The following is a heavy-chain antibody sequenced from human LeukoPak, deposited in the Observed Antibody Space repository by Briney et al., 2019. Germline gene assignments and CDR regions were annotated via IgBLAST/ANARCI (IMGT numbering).Heavy chain of an antibody. D-gene: IGHD6-19*01. CDR2: IYYSGST. Sequence: PSETLSLTCTVSSGSVSSYYWSWIRQPPGKGLEWIGDIYYSGSTNYNPSLTSRVTISVDTSKNQFSLKLSSVTAADTAVYYCARGRIAVAGTKNYFDYWGQGTLVTVSS. V-gene: IGHV4-59*02. CDR3: ARGRIAVAGTKNYFDY. CDR1: SGSVSSYY. J-gene: IGHJ4*02.